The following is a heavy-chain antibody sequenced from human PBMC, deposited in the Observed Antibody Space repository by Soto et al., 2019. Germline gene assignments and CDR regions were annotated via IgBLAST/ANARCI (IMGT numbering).Heavy chain of an antibody. Sequence: EVQLLESGGGLVQPGGSLRLYCAASGFTFSSYAMSWVRQAPGKGLEWVSGIRGSGGSRNYADSVKGRFTISRDNSKNTRYLQMNSLRAEDTAVYYCAKRELVLDYWGQGTLVTVSS. CDR1: GFTFSSYA. V-gene: IGHV3-23*01. J-gene: IGHJ4*02. CDR2: IRGSGGSR. D-gene: IGHD6-13*01. CDR3: AKRELVLDY.